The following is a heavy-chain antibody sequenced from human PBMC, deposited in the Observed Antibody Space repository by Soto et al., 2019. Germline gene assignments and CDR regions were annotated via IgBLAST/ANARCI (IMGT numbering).Heavy chain of an antibody. CDR1: GFTFSSYA. Sequence: GGSLRLSCAASGFTFSSYAMHWVRQAPGKGLEWVAVISYDGSNKYYADSVKGRFTISRDNSKNTLYLQMNSLRAEDTAVYYCARVPGGDYYYYGMDVWGQGTTVTVSS. CDR2: ISYDGSNK. V-gene: IGHV3-30-3*01. CDR3: ARVPGGDYYYYGMDV. D-gene: IGHD3-10*01. J-gene: IGHJ6*02.